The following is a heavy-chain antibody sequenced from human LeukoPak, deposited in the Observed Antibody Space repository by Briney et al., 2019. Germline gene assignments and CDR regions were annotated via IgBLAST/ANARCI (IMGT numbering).Heavy chain of an antibody. V-gene: IGHV4-59*01. CDR3: ARDSSGYSGYDYYYMDV. Sequence: SPSETLSLTCTVSGGSISSYYWSWIRQPPGKGLEWIGYIYYSGSTNYNPSLKSRVTISVDTSKNQFSLKLSSVTAADTAVYYCARDSSGYSGYDYYYMDVWGKGTTVTISS. CDR1: GGSISSYY. J-gene: IGHJ6*03. D-gene: IGHD1-26*01. CDR2: IYYSGST.